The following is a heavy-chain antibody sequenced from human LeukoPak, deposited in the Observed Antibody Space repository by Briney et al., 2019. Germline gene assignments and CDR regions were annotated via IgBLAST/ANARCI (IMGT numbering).Heavy chain of an antibody. Sequence: GGSLRLSCAASGFTFSRYGVHWVRQAPGKGLGGVAFIRYDGSNKYYADSVKGRFTISRHNSKNTLYLQMNSLRAEDTAVYYCAKDRGLTGDLRGFDYWGQGTLVTVSS. D-gene: IGHD7-27*01. CDR2: IRYDGSNK. CDR3: AKDRGLTGDLRGFDY. V-gene: IGHV3-30*02. CDR1: GFTFSRYG. J-gene: IGHJ4*02.